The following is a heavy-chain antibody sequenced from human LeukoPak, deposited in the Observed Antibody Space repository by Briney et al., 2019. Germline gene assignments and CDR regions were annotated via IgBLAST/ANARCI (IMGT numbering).Heavy chain of an antibody. Sequence: PGGSLRLSCEASGSTFSRYAMNWVRQAPGRGLDWVSSVSGNGVNTFYTDSVKGCFTISRDTSKNTIYLQMSGLRVEDTALYYCAKASDYNHYFDSWGRGTLVTVSS. CDR3: AKASDYNHYFDS. D-gene: IGHD6-25*01. CDR1: GSTFSRYA. CDR2: VSGNGVNT. J-gene: IGHJ4*02. V-gene: IGHV3-23*01.